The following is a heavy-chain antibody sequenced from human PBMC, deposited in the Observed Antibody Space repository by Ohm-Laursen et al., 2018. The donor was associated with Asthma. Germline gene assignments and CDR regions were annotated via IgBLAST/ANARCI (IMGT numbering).Heavy chain of an antibody. D-gene: IGHD1-26*01. CDR1: GYTFRRYS. Sequence: SLRLSCAPCGYTFRRYSIHRVRPVPGKAQAWVASLSTASTFIYYADSVRGRLSTSRDNAKNSVYLQMNSLRAEDTALYYCARIGPEWELPGREYSLHLWGQGTQVTVSS. J-gene: IGHJ1*01. V-gene: IGHV3-21*01. CDR3: ARIGPEWELPGREYSLHL. CDR2: LSTASTFI.